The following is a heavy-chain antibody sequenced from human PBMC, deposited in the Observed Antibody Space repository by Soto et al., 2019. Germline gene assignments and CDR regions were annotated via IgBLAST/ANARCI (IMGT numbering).Heavy chain of an antibody. J-gene: IGHJ4*02. Sequence: GGSLRLSCAASGFTFSSYSMNWVRQAPGKGLEWVSSISSSSSYIYYADSVKGRFTISRDNAKNSLYLQMNSLRAEDTAVYYCARDLLYYDIFNGKPTHPCFTYWAQGTLVPAPQ. CDR3: ARDLLYYDIFNGKPTHPCFTY. CDR1: GFTFSSYS. V-gene: IGHV3-21*01. D-gene: IGHD3-9*01. CDR2: ISSSSSYI.